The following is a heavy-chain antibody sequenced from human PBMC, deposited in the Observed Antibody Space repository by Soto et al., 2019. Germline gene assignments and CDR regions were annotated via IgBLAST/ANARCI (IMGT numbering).Heavy chain of an antibody. J-gene: IGHJ5*02. D-gene: IGHD2-15*01. Sequence: PSQTLSLTCTVSGGSISSGGYYWSWIRQHPGKGLEWIGYIYYSGSTYYNPSLKSRVTISVDTSKNQFSLKLSSVTAADTAVYYCARDNSQNYGTPAASSWFHPWGQGTPVTVSS. CDR3: ARDNSQNYGTPAASSWFHP. V-gene: IGHV4-31*03. CDR2: IYYSGST. CDR1: GGSISSGGYY.